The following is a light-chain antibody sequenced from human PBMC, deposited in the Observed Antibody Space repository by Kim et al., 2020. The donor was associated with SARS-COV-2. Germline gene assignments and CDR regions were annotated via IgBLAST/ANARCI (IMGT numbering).Light chain of an antibody. CDR2: DVS. J-gene: IGLJ2*01. V-gene: IGLV2-14*03. CDR1: SSGVGGYKY. CDR3: SSYTSSSTLGV. Sequence: QATTISCPRTSSGVGGYKYVSWYQQHPGKAPKLMIYDVSHRHSGVSNRCSGSKSGNTASLTISGLQAEDEADYYCSSYTSSSTLGVFGGGTQLTVL.